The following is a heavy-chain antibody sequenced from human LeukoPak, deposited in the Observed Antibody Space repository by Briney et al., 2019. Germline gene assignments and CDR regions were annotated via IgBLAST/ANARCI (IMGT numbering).Heavy chain of an antibody. CDR2: ITSRGSTI. Sequence: GGSLRLSCAASGFTLSNHYRSWVRQAPGKGLEWVSCITSRGSTIYYADSVKGRFTISRDNAKNSLYLQMNSLRGEDTAVYYCATTAEGSYFDYWGQGTLVTVSS. CDR1: GFTLSNHY. V-gene: IGHV3-11*01. J-gene: IGHJ4*02. CDR3: ATTAEGSYFDY.